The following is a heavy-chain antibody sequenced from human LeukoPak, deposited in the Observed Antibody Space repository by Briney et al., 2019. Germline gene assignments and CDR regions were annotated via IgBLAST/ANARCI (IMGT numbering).Heavy chain of an antibody. Sequence: SETLSLTCAVYGGSFSGYYWNWIRQPPGKGLEWIGEIDHSGSTKYNPSLKSRVTISVDTSKNEFSLKMSSVTVADTAVYYCARVVVEGIVVVRSHWGQGTLVTVSS. CDR1: GGSFSGYY. CDR3: ARVVVEGIVVVRSH. J-gene: IGHJ4*02. CDR2: IDHSGST. D-gene: IGHD2-2*01. V-gene: IGHV4-34*01.